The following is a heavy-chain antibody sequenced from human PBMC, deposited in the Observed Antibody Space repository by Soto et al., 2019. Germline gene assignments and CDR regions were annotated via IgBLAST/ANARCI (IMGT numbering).Heavy chain of an antibody. CDR3: ARVLGGNYYYYGMDV. CDR2: IYYSGST. V-gene: IGHV4-59*01. CDR1: GGSISSYY. J-gene: IGHJ6*02. Sequence: SETLSLTCTVSGGSISSYYWSWIRQPPGKGLEWIGYIYYSGSTNYNPSLKSRVTISVDTPKNQFSLKLSSVTAADTAVYYCARVLGGNYYYYGMDVWGQGTTVTVSS.